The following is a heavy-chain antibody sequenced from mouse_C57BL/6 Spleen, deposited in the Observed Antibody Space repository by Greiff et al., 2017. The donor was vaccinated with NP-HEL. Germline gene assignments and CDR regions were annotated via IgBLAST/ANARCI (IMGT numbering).Heavy chain of an antibody. D-gene: IGHD1-1*01. CDR3: ARYGYYYGSSYWYFDV. CDR2: INPYNGGT. Sequence: EVQLQQSGPVLVKPGASVKMSCKASGYTFTDYYMNWVKQSHGKSLEWIGVINPYNGGTSYNQKFKGKATLTVDKSSSTAYMELNSLTSEDSAVYYCARYGYYYGSSYWYFDVWGTGTTVTVSS. J-gene: IGHJ1*03. CDR1: GYTFTDYY. V-gene: IGHV1-19*01.